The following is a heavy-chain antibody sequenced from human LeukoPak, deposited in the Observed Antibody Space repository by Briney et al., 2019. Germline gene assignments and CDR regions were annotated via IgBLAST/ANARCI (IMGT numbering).Heavy chain of an antibody. D-gene: IGHD1-26*01. CDR3: ARDLPRIEYYFDY. J-gene: IGHJ4*02. CDR1: GFTFSSYG. Sequence: GGSLRLSCAASGFTFSSYGMHWVRQAPGKGLEWVAFIRYDGSNKYYADSVKGRFTISRDNSKNTLYLQMNSLRAEDTAVYYCARDLPRIEYYFDYWGQGTLVTVSS. CDR2: IRYDGSNK. V-gene: IGHV3-30*02.